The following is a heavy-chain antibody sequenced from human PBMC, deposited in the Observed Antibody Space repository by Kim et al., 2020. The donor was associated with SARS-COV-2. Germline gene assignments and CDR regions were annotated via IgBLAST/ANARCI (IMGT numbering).Heavy chain of an antibody. D-gene: IGHD4-17*01. CDR2: INHSGST. J-gene: IGHJ6*02. V-gene: IGHV4-34*01. Sequence: SETLSLTCAAYGGSFSGYYWSWIRQPPGKGLEWIGEINHSGSTNYNPSLKSRVTISVDTSKNQFSLKLSSVTAADTAVYYCAGGATVTTFFLYYYYGMDVWGQGAKVNVSS. CDR1: GGSFSGYY. CDR3: AGGATVTTFFLYYYYGMDV.